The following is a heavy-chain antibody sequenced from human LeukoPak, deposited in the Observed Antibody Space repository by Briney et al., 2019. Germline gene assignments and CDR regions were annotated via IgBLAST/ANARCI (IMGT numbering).Heavy chain of an antibody. D-gene: IGHD2-15*01. V-gene: IGHV4-38-2*02. CDR1: GGSISSYY. CDR2: IYHSGST. CDR3: ARDWWDIVVASGGWDY. J-gene: IGHJ4*02. Sequence: SETLSLTCTVSGGSISSYYWSWIRQPPGKGLEWIGSIYHSGSTYYNPSLKSRVTISVDTSKNQFSLKLSSVTAADTAVYYCARDWWDIVVASGGWDYWGQGTLVTVSS.